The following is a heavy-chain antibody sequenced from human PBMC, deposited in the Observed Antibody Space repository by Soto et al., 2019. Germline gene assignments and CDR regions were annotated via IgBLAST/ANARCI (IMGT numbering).Heavy chain of an antibody. CDR3: ARPPVKGIHV. CDR2: IPQEGSDR. D-gene: IGHD4-17*01. CDR1: GFTLSMYS. V-gene: IGHV3-7*01. J-gene: IGHJ6*02. Sequence: PGGSLRLSCEVSGFTLSMYSMTWVRQAPGKGLEWVAKIPQEGSDRHYVDSVKGRFTISRDNTKNSLYLQMNSLRVEDTAVYYCARPPVKGIHVWGHGTPVTVSS.